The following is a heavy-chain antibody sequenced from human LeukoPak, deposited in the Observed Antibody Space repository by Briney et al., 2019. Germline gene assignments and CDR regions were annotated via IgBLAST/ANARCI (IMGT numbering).Heavy chain of an antibody. CDR1: GFTFSSYE. CDR2: ISSSSSYI. CDR3: AREGRVVPAAMFYYYYYGMDV. Sequence: PGGSLRLSCAASGFTFSSYEMNWVRQAPGKGLEWVSSISSSSSYIYYADSVKGRFTTSRDNAKNSLYLQMNSLRAEDTAVYYCAREGRVVPAAMFYYYYYGMDVWGQGTTVTVSS. V-gene: IGHV3-21*01. D-gene: IGHD2-2*01. J-gene: IGHJ6*02.